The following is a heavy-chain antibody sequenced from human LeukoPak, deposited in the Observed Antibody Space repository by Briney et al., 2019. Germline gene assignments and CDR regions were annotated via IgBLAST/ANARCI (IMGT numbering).Heavy chain of an antibody. Sequence: ASVKVSCKASGYTFTNFYIHWIRKAPGQGLEWVGWINPDNGVTDYAQKFQGRVTMTRDTSISAVYVELSRLRSDDTAVYYCARSDSYTWFDPWGQGTLVTVSS. D-gene: IGHD2-21*01. CDR1: GYTFTNFY. V-gene: IGHV1-2*02. CDR3: ARSDSYTWFDP. J-gene: IGHJ5*02. CDR2: INPDNGVT.